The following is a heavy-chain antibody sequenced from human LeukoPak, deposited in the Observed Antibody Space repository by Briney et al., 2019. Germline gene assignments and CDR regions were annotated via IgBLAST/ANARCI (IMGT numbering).Heavy chain of an antibody. J-gene: IGHJ4*02. CDR1: GFTVSSNY. Sequence: GGSLRLSCAASGFTVSSNYMSWVRQAPGKGLEWVSIIYSGGSTYYADSVKGRFTISRDNSKNTLYLQMNSLRAEDTAVYYCARGGGSAAGVFDYWGQGTLVSVSS. V-gene: IGHV3-66*01. CDR3: ARGGGSAAGVFDY. CDR2: IYSGGST. D-gene: IGHD6-13*01.